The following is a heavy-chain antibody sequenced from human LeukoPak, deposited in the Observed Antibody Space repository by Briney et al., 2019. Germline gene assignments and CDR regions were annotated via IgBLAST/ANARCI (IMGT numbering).Heavy chain of an antibody. CDR2: IWYDGSNK. D-gene: IGHD5-18*01. J-gene: IGHJ4*02. CDR1: GFTFSSYG. Sequence: PGGSLRLSCAASGFTFSSYGMHWVRQAPGKGLEWVAVIWYDGSNKYYADSVKGRFTISRDNSKNTLFLQMNSLRAEDTAVYYCARAQLEQLWLLFDYWGQGTLVTVSS. V-gene: IGHV3-33*01. CDR3: ARAQLEQLWLLFDY.